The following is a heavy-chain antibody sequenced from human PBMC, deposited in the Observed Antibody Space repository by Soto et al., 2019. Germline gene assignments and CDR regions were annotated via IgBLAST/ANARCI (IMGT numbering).Heavy chain of an antibody. CDR3: GRIPRYSFPTSDPLYH. Sequence: HVQVVQSGAEVKKPGSSVTISCKASGGTFNTYTFSWVRQAPGQGLEWMGSILPILGSVNYAQNFQGRLSITADQSATTAYMELSSLTSHDTAVYFCGRIPRYSFPTSDPLYHWGQGTMVTVSS. CDR2: ILPILGSV. CDR1: GGTFNTYT. J-gene: IGHJ1*01. D-gene: IGHD5-18*01. V-gene: IGHV1-69*02.